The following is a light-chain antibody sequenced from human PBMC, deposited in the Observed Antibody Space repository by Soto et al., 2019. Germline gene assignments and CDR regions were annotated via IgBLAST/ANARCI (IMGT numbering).Light chain of an antibody. CDR3: CSYAGTTTWV. J-gene: IGLJ2*01. V-gene: IGLV2-23*02. Sequence: QSVLTQPASVSGSPGQSITISCTGTSSDVGSHNFVSWYQQRPGKAPKLMIFVVTKRPSGVSSRFSASKSGNTASLTISGVQAEDEADYYCCSYAGTTTWVFGGGTKLTVL. CDR2: VVT. CDR1: SSDVGSHNF.